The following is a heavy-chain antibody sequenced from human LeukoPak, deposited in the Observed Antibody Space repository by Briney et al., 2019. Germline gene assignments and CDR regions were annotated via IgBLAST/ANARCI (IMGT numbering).Heavy chain of an antibody. CDR2: IDPSDSYT. D-gene: IGHD2-2*03. CDR3: ARAGMDIVIVPAAMQAYYYGMDV. V-gene: IGHV5-10-1*01. CDR1: GYSFTSYW. Sequence: GETLKISCKGSGYSFTSYWSNWVRQMPGKGLEWMGRIDPSDSYTNYSPSFQGHVTISADKSISTAYLQWSSLKASDTAIYYCARAGMDIVIVPAAMQAYYYGMDVWGKGTTVTVSS. J-gene: IGHJ6*04.